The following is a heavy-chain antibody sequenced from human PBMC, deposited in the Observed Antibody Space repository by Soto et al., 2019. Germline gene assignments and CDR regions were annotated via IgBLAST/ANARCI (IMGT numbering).Heavy chain of an antibody. J-gene: IGHJ6*02. V-gene: IGHV4-61*01. CDR1: GASVSSATHY. CDR2: IYYSGTT. CDR3: ARVSKLVAPKDGKSAYFYAMDV. Sequence: SETLSLTCTVSGASVSSATHYWNWIRQPPGKPLEWIGYIYYSGTTNYNPSLRSRVTISLDRSNDQFSLKLSSVTAADTAVYYCARVSKLVAPKDGKSAYFYAMDVWGHGTTVTVSS. D-gene: IGHD6-6*01.